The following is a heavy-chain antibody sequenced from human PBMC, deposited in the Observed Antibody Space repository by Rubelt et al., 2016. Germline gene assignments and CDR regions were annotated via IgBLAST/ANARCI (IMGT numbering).Heavy chain of an antibody. CDR2: ISFDGSNK. CDR1: GFTFSRNA. Sequence: VQLLESGGGLVQPGGSLRLSCAASGFTFSRNAMNWVRQAPGKGLEWVALISFDGSNKNYADSVKGRFNISRDNAKNTLDLQMNSRRAGDTALYYCARVADTSGYLDYWGQGTLVTVSS. CDR3: ARVADTSGYLDY. D-gene: IGHD3-22*01. V-gene: IGHV3-30*04. J-gene: IGHJ4*02.